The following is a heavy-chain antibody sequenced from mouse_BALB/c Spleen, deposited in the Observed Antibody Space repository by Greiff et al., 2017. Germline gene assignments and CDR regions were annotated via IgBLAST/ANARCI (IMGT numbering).Heavy chain of an antibody. J-gene: IGHJ2*01. Sequence: EVQVVESGGGLVKPGGSLKLSCAASGFTFSDYYMYWVRQTPEKRLEWVATISDGGSYTYYPDSVKGRFTISRDNAKNNLYLQMSSLKSEDTAMYYCARAEDYDDLDYWGQGTTLTVSS. V-gene: IGHV5-4*02. CDR3: ARAEDYDDLDY. CDR2: ISDGGSYT. CDR1: GFTFSDYY. D-gene: IGHD2-3*01.